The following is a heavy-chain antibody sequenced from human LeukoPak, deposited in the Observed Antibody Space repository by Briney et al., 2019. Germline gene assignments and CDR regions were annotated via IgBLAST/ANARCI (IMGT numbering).Heavy chain of an antibody. Sequence: PAASVKVSCKASGYTFTSYDINWVRQATGQGLEWMGWMNPNSGNTGYAQKFQGRVTITRNTSISTAYMELSSLRSEDTAVYYCARVSSVVVTAIRYWYSDLWGRGTLVTVSS. CDR2: MNPNSGNT. CDR3: ARVSSVVVTAIRYWYSDL. CDR1: GYTFTSYD. J-gene: IGHJ2*01. D-gene: IGHD2-21*02. V-gene: IGHV1-8*03.